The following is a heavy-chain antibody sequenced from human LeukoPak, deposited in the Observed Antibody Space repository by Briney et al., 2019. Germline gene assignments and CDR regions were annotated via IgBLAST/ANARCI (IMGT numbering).Heavy chain of an antibody. J-gene: IGHJ1*01. CDR1: GFTFSSYW. Sequence: PGGSLRLSCAASGFTFSSYWMHWVRQAPGKGLVWVSRIDSYGSTTRYADSVKGRFTIPRDNAKNSLYLQMDSLRAEDTAVYFCARALTYQYFQHWGQGTLVTVSS. V-gene: IGHV3-74*01. CDR2: IDSYGSTT. CDR3: ARALTYQYFQH.